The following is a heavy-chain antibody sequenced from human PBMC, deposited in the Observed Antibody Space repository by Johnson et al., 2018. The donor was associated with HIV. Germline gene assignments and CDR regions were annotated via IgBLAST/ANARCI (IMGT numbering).Heavy chain of an antibody. Sequence: VQLVESGGGLAKPAWSPRLSCAASQFTFSNYYMNCVRQAPGKGLDWVSVIYSGGSTYYADSVKGRFIISRDNSKNTLYLQMNSLRVEDTAVYYCARGVSPERQAGPDAFDIWGQGTMVSVSS. V-gene: IGHV3-66*01. J-gene: IGHJ3*02. D-gene: IGHD1-14*01. CDR1: QFTFSNYY. CDR3: ARGVSPERQAGPDAFDI. CDR2: IYSGGST.